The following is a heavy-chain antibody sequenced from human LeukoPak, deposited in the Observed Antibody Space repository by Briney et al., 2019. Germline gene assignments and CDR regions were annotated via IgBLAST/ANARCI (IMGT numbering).Heavy chain of an antibody. CDR1: GYTFTSYY. D-gene: IGHD2-2*01. Sequence: GASVKVSCKASGYTFTSYYMHWVRQAPGQGLEWMGIINPSGGSTSYAQKFQGRVTMTRDTSTSTVHMELSSLTSDDSAVYYCARGAHQHSDSWGQGTLVSVSS. J-gene: IGHJ4*02. V-gene: IGHV1-46*01. CDR3: ARGAHQHSDS. CDR2: INPSGGST.